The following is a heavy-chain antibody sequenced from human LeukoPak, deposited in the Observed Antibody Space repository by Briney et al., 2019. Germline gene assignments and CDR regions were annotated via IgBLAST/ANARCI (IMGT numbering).Heavy chain of an antibody. V-gene: IGHV3-23*01. Sequence: GGSLRLSCAASGFTFSSYAMSWVRQAPGKGLEWVSAISGSGGSTYYADSVKGRFTISRDNSKNTLYLQMNSLRAEDTAVYYCATSLTAYYYDSSGYSSDYWGQGTLVTVSS. CDR3: ATSLTAYYYDSSGYSSDY. CDR1: GFTFSSYA. D-gene: IGHD3-22*01. J-gene: IGHJ4*02. CDR2: ISGSGGST.